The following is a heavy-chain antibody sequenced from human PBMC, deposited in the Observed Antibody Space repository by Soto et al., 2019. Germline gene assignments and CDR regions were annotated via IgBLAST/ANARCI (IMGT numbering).Heavy chain of an antibody. Sequence: QVQLVESGGGVVQPGRSLRLSCAASGFTFSSYAMHWVRQAPGKGLEWVAVISYDGSNKYYADSVKGRFTISRDNSKNTLYLQMNSLRAEDTAVYYCARRSRIAAAGMGYYYGMDVWGQGTTVTVSS. D-gene: IGHD6-13*01. CDR3: ARRSRIAAAGMGYYYGMDV. CDR2: ISYDGSNK. CDR1: GFTFSSYA. J-gene: IGHJ6*02. V-gene: IGHV3-30-3*01.